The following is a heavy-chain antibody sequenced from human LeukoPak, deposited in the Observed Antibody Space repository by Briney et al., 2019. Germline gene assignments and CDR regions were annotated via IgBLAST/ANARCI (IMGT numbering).Heavy chain of an antibody. J-gene: IGHJ4*02. CDR1: GGSISSGGSY. CDR2: IYYSGST. Sequence: SETLSLTCTVSGGSISSGGSYWSWVRQHPGKGLEWIGYIYYSGSTYYNPSLKSRVTISVDTSKNQFSLKLSSVTAADTAVYYCARDYGDYYFDYWGQGTLVTVSS. D-gene: IGHD4-17*01. V-gene: IGHV4-31*03. CDR3: ARDYGDYYFDY.